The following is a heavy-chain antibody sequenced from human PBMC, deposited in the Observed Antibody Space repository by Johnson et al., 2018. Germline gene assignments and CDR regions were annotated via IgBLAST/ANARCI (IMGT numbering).Heavy chain of an antibody. CDR1: GFTFSSYW. CDR2: IKQEGSEK. CDR3: ARGNDRGRDYYGMDV. Sequence: ALLGQAGGGVAEPRGSRRLSCEASGFTFSSYWMSWVRQAPGKGLEWGANIKQEGSEKYSVDSVKGRFTISRDNAKNSLYLQMNSLRAEDTAVYYWARGNDRGRDYYGMDVWGQGTTVTVSS. V-gene: IGHV3-7*01. D-gene: IGHD3-9*01. J-gene: IGHJ6*02.